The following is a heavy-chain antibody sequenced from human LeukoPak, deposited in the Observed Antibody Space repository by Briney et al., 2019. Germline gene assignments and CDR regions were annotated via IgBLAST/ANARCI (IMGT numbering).Heavy chain of an antibody. J-gene: IGHJ4*02. V-gene: IGHV3-21*01. Sequence: GGSLRLSCAASGFTVSTNYMIWVRQAPGKGLEWVSSISSSSVYIDYADSVKGRFTISRDNAKNSLYLQMASLRAEDTAVYYCARDVGKAYFDYWGQGTLVTVSS. CDR1: GFTVSTNY. D-gene: IGHD2-15*01. CDR2: ISSSSVYI. CDR3: ARDVGKAYFDY.